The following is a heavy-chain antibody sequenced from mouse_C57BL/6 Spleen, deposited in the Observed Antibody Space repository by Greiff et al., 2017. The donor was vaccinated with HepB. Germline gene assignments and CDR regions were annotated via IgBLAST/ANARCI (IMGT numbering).Heavy chain of an antibody. V-gene: IGHV5-17*01. CDR1: GFTFSDYG. D-gene: IGHD1-1*01. CDR3: ARPWYYGSSFYYYAMDY. J-gene: IGHJ4*01. CDR2: ISSGSSTI. Sequence: EVKLVESGGGLVKPGGSLKLSCAASGFTFSDYGMHWVRQAPEKGLEWVAYISSGSSTIYYADTVKGRFTISRDNAKNTVFLQMTSLRSEDTAMYYCARPWYYGSSFYYYAMDYWGQGTSVTVSS.